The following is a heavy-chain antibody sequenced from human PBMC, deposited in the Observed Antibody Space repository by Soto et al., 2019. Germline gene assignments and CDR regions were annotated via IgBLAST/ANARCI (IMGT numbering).Heavy chain of an antibody. CDR1: GFTFSSYG. D-gene: IGHD3-3*01. V-gene: IGHV3-30*18. CDR3: AKDVTYYDFWSGDYTQQYYFDY. J-gene: IGHJ4*02. Sequence: QVQLVESGGGVVQPGRSLRLSCAASGFTFSSYGMHWVRQAPGTGLEWVAVISYDGSNKYYADSVKGRFTISRDNSKNTLYLQMNGLRAEDTAVYYCAKDVTYYDFWSGDYTQQYYFDYWGQGTLVTVSS. CDR2: ISYDGSNK.